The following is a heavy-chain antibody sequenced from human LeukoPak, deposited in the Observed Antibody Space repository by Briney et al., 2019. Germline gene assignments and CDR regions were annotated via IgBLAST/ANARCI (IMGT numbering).Heavy chain of an antibody. D-gene: IGHD3-22*01. J-gene: IGHJ5*02. CDR1: GCSISSSSYY. CDR2: IYYSGST. Sequence: SETLSLTCTASGCSISSSSYYWGWIRQPPGKGLEWIGSIYYSGSTYYNPSLKSRVTISVDTSKNQFSLKLSSVTAADTAVYYCARESITMIVVVIPNWFDPWGQGTLVTVSS. CDR3: ARESITMIVVVIPNWFDP. V-gene: IGHV4-39*07.